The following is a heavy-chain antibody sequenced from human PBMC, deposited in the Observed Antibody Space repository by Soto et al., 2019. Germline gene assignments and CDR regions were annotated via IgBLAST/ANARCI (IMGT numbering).Heavy chain of an antibody. CDR1: GFTFTSYG. V-gene: IGHV3-33*01. D-gene: IGHD3-3*01. J-gene: IGHJ4*02. CDR2: IWYDGSNK. Sequence: QMHLVESGGGVVQPGRSLTLSCVASGFTFTSYGIHWVRKAPGKGLEWVAVIWYDGSNKYYGDSVKGRFSISRDNSKNTVYLQMNSLRADDTAVYYCARDRRFLEWLDYWGQGTLVSVSS. CDR3: ARDRRFLEWLDY.